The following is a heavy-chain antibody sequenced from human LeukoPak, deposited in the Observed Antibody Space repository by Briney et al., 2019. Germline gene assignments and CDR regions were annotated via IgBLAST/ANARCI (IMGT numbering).Heavy chain of an antibody. CDR2: IFYSGTT. J-gene: IGHJ3*02. Sequence: SETLSLTCTVSGGSVRTYYWSWIRQPPGKGLEWIGYIFYSGTTNYNPSLKSRVTISVDTSKNQLSLKLSSVTAADTAVYYCARHPPTYGFDIWGQGTMVTVSS. V-gene: IGHV4-59*08. CDR1: GGSVRTYY. CDR3: ARHPPTYGFDI.